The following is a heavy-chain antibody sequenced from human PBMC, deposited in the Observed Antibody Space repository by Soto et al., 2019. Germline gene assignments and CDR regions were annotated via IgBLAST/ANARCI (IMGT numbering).Heavy chain of an antibody. CDR2: INPNSGGT. D-gene: IGHD2-15*01. Sequence: GPSVKVSCKASGYTFTGYYMHWVRQAPGQGLEWMGWINPNSGGTNYAQKFQGRVTMTRDTSISTAYMELSRLRSDDTAVYYCARDQGVVVVAATTEYFQHWGQGTLVTVPQ. CDR1: GYTFTGYY. CDR3: ARDQGVVVVAATTEYFQH. V-gene: IGHV1-2*02. J-gene: IGHJ1*01.